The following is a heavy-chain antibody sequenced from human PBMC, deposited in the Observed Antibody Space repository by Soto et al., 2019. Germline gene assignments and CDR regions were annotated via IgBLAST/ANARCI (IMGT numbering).Heavy chain of an antibody. V-gene: IGHV4-39*01. CDR2: IYYSGST. D-gene: IGHD4-17*01. CDR1: GGSISSSSYY. CDR3: ARSDYGDYVVSSPYNWFDP. Sequence: SETLSLTCTVSGGSISSSSYYWGWIRQPPGKGLERIGSIYYSGSTYYNPSLKSRVTISVDTSKNQFSLKLSSVTAADTAVYYCARSDYGDYVVSSPYNWFDPWGQGTLVTVSS. J-gene: IGHJ5*02.